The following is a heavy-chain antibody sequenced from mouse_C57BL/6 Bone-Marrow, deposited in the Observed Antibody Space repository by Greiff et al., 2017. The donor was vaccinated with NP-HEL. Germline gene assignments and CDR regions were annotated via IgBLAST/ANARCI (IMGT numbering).Heavy chain of an antibody. CDR1: GYNITEYT. D-gene: IGHD2-14*01. CDR3: ARHEARGTHDFEY. J-gene: IGHJ2*01. Sequence: QVQLQQSGAELVKPGASVKLSCTASGYNITEYTIHWVKQRSGQGLEWIGWFYPGSGSIKYTEKFKDKATLTADKSSRTVYMELSRLPSEDSAVSVVARHEARGTHDFEYWGNATTLT. V-gene: IGHV1-62-2*01. CDR2: FYPGSGSI.